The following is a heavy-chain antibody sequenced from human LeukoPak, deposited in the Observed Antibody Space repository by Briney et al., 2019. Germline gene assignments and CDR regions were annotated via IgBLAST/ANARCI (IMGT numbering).Heavy chain of an antibody. CDR1: GASIRNYY. V-gene: IGHV4-4*09. CDR2: IHATGGS. J-gene: IGHJ4*02. D-gene: IGHD1-26*01. Sequence: SETLSLTCTVSGASIRNYYWSWIRQTPEKGLEWMGYIHATGGSNYYPSLKSRLTVSIDTSRNQLSLKLASVTAADTAVYFCARLGSYHDFWGQGALVTVSS. CDR3: ARLGSYHDF.